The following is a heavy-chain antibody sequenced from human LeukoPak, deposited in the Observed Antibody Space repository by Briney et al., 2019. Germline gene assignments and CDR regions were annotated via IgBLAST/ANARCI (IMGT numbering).Heavy chain of an antibody. Sequence: GGSLRLSCVASGFTFSGYSMNWVRQAPGKGLEWVSYISSGSSTIYYAESVKGRFTISRDNAKNSLYLQMNSLRAEDTAVYYCVRDDDRPDNGLDYWGQGTLVTVSS. D-gene: IGHD3-22*01. CDR3: VRDDDRPDNGLDY. CDR1: GFTFSGYS. V-gene: IGHV3-48*04. CDR2: ISSGSSTI. J-gene: IGHJ4*02.